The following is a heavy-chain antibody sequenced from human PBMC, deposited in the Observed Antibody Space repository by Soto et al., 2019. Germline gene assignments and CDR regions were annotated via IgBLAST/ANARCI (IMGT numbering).Heavy chain of an antibody. Sequence: EKGMEYVSAISSNGGSTYYADSVKGRFTISRDNSKNTLYLQMSSLRAEDTAVYYCVKDGSREWELRFSWFAPWGQGTLVPVSS. J-gene: IGHJ5*02. CDR3: VKDGSREWELRFSWFAP. V-gene: IGHV3-64D*08. D-gene: IGHD1-26*01. CDR2: ISSNGGST.